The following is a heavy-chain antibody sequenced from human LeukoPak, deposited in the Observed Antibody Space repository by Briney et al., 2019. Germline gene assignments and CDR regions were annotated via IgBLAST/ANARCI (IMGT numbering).Heavy chain of an antibody. CDR3: ARHAPTAFDY. V-gene: IGHV4-59*08. CDR1: GGSISSYC. D-gene: IGHD6-25*01. Sequence: SETLSLTCTVSGGSISSYCWSWIRQPPGKGLEWIGYIYYSGSTNYNPSLKSRVTISVDTSKNQFSLRLSSVTAADTAVYYCARHAPTAFDYWGQGTLVTVSS. J-gene: IGHJ4*02. CDR2: IYYSGST.